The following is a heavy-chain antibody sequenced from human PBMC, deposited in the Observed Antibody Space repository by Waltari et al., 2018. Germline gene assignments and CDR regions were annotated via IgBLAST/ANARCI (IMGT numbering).Heavy chain of an antibody. CDR2: INVGNGDR. V-gene: IGHV1-3*01. J-gene: IGHJ4*02. D-gene: IGHD5-12*01. Sequence: QVQLVQSGAEVKKPGASVKVSCKASGYTLTTFSMHWVRQAPGQRLEWMGWINVGNGDRKYSQNFQGRVTFTRDTSANTAYMELSSLRSEDTAVYYCTRGIKRGYSSGPENFDYWGQGTLVTVSS. CDR1: GYTLTTFS. CDR3: TRGIKRGYSSGPENFDY.